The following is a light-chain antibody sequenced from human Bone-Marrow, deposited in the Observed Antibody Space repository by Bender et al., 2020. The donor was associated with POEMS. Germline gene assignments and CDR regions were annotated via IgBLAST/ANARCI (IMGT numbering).Light chain of an antibody. CDR3: SAWDDSLSGWV. J-gene: IGLJ3*02. Sequence: QSVVTQPPSLSEAPRQRVTISCSGSSSNIGNHGVNWYQQLPGEAPKLLIYYDDLLTPGVSDRFSASKSGTSASLAFSELQSEDVGLYFCSAWDDSLSGWVFVGGAKLTVL. V-gene: IGLV1-36*01. CDR1: SSNIGNHG. CDR2: YDD.